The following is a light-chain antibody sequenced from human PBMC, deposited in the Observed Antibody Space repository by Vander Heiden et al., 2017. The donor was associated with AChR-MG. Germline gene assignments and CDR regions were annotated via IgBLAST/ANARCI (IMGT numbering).Light chain of an antibody. CDR2: AAS. CDR1: QGISSY. Sequence: ALPLTQSPSSFSASTGDSVTITCRASQGISSYLAWYQQKPGKAPKLLIYAASTLQSGVPSRFSGSGSGTDFTLTISCLQSEDFATYYCQQYYSYPRAFGQGTKVEIK. V-gene: IGKV1-8*01. J-gene: IGKJ1*01. CDR3: QQYYSYPRA.